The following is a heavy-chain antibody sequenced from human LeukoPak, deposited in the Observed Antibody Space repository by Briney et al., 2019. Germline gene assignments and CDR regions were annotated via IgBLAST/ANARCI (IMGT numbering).Heavy chain of an antibody. V-gene: IGHV3-23*01. CDR1: GFIFRTYS. Sequence: PGGSLRLSCVASGFIFRTYSMNWVRQAPGKGLEWVSAISGSGGSTYYADSVKGRFTISRDNSKNTLYLQMNSLGAEDTAVYYCAKDKYSPNINNWFDPWGQGTLVTVSS. CDR3: AKDKYSPNINNWFDP. D-gene: IGHD5-18*01. CDR2: ISGSGGST. J-gene: IGHJ5*02.